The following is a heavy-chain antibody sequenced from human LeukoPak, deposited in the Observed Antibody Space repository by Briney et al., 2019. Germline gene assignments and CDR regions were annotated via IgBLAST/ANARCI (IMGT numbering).Heavy chain of an antibody. CDR3: ARRPYCSGGSCYLIYYFDY. J-gene: IGHJ4*02. Sequence: SETLSLTCAVYGGSFSVYYWSWIRQPPEKGLECIGEINRSGSTNYNPSLKSRVTISVDTPKNQFSLKLSSVTAADTAVYYCARRPYCSGGSCYLIYYFDYWGQGTLVTVSS. CDR2: INRSGST. D-gene: IGHD2-15*01. V-gene: IGHV4-34*01. CDR1: GGSFSVYY.